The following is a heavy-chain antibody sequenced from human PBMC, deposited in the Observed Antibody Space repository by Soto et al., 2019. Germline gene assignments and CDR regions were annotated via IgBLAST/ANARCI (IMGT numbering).Heavy chain of an antibody. V-gene: IGHV3-73*01. CDR3: TESEAGPFDY. CDR1: GFTFSGSA. J-gene: IGHJ4*02. Sequence: GGSLRLSCAASGFTFSGSAMHWVRQASGKGLEWVGRIRGKANSYATAYAASVKGRFTISRDDSKNTVYLQMNSLKTEDTAVYYCTESEAGPFDYWGQGTLVTVSS. CDR2: IRGKANSYAT.